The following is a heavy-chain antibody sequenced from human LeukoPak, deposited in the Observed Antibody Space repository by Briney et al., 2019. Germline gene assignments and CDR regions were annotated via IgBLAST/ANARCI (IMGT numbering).Heavy chain of an antibody. Sequence: SSETLSLTCTVPGGSISSYYWSWIRQPAGKGLEWIGRIYTSGSTNYNPSLKSRVTMSVDTSKNQFSLKLSSVTAADTAVYYCAREAPAAVTTGMDVWGQGTTVTVSS. CDR1: GGSISSYY. D-gene: IGHD6-13*01. CDR2: IYTSGST. CDR3: AREAPAAVTTGMDV. J-gene: IGHJ6*02. V-gene: IGHV4-4*07.